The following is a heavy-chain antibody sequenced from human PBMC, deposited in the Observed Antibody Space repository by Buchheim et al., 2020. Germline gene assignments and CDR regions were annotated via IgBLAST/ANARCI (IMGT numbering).Heavy chain of an antibody. CDR1: GFTFSSYS. J-gene: IGHJ6*02. V-gene: IGHV3-48*01. CDR2: ISSSSSPI. CDR3: ARGGPYSSSSSYYYYYYGVDV. D-gene: IGHD6-6*01. Sequence: EVQLVESGGGLAQPGGSLRLSCAASGFTFSSYSMKWVRQAPGKGLEWVSYISSSSSPIYYAESVKGRFTISRDNAKNSLYLQMHSLRAEDTAVYYCARGGPYSSSSSYYYYYYGVDVWGQGTT.